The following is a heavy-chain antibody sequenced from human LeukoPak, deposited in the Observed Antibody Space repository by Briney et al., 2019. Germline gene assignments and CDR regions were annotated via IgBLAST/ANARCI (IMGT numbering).Heavy chain of an antibody. D-gene: IGHD3-3*01. CDR2: INHSGST. J-gene: IGHJ6*03. V-gene: IGHV4-34*01. CDR1: GGSFSGYY. Sequence: SETLSLTCAVYGGSFSGYYWSWIRQPPGKGLEWIGEINHSGSTNYNPSLKRRVTISVDKSKKQFSLKLSSVTAADTAVYYCARGVRGAIFGVVIMEYMDVWGKGTTVTVSS. CDR3: ARGVRGAIFGVVIMEYMDV.